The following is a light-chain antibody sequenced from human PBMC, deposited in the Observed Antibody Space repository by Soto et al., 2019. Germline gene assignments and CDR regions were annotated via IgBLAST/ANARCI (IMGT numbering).Light chain of an antibody. Sequence: EIVLTQSPGTLSLSPGERATLSCRASQSVGSNYLAWYQQKPGQAPKLLIYGASSRATGIPDRFSGSGSETGFTLTISRLEPEDFAVYYCQQYSSSTITFGQGTRLEIK. J-gene: IGKJ5*01. CDR3: QQYSSSTIT. CDR1: QSVGSNY. CDR2: GAS. V-gene: IGKV3-20*01.